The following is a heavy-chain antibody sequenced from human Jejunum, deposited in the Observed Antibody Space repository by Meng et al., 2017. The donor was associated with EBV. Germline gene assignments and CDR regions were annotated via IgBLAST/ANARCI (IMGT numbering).Heavy chain of an antibody. D-gene: IGHD1-26*01. Sequence: VQRQGWGPGLVKPSDTLSLTCTVSGGSVSSGGYYWSWVRQPPGKGLEWIGYIYNSESTNYKSSLKSRVTISADTSKNQFSLRLSSVTAADTAVYYCARDQNGSYFAYWGQGTLVTVPQ. J-gene: IGHJ4*02. CDR1: GGSVSSGGYY. CDR2: IYNSEST. CDR3: ARDQNGSYFAY. V-gene: IGHV4-61*08.